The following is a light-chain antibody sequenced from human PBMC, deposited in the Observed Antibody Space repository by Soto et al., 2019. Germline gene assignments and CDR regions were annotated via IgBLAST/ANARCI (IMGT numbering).Light chain of an antibody. Sequence: DIQLTQSPSTLSASVGDSVTITCRASQSVSSWLAWYQQKPGRAPRLLIYDASKLEAGVPSRFSGSGSETELSLTISSLQPDDFATYFCQQYNSFPTFGQGTRAEIK. CDR2: DAS. J-gene: IGKJ1*01. CDR3: QQYNSFPT. CDR1: QSVSSW. V-gene: IGKV1-5*01.